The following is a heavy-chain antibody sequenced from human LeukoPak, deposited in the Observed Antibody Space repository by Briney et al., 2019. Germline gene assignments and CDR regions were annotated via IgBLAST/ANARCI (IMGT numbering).Heavy chain of an antibody. Sequence: PSETLSLTCTVSGGSLSGYYWSWIRQPPGKGLEWIGYIYYTGSTNYNPSLKSRVTISLDTSKNQFSLSLSSVTAADTAVYYCARLPNYYDSKAFDIWGQGTMVTVSS. CDR2: IYYTGST. J-gene: IGHJ3*02. D-gene: IGHD3-22*01. CDR1: GGSLSGYY. CDR3: ARLPNYYDSKAFDI. V-gene: IGHV4-59*08.